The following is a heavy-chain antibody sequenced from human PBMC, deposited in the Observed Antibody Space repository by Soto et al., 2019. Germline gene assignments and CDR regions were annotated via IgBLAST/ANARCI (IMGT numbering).Heavy chain of an antibody. J-gene: IGHJ5*02. Sequence: PSETLSLTCTVSGGSISSSSYYWGWIRQPPGRGLEWIGSIYYSGSTYYNPSLKSRVTISVDTSKNQFSLKLSSVTAADTAVYYCARGSSSWDNWFDPWGQGTLVTVSS. V-gene: IGHV4-39*01. CDR2: IYYSGST. CDR3: ARGSSSWDNWFDP. D-gene: IGHD6-13*01. CDR1: GGSISSSSYY.